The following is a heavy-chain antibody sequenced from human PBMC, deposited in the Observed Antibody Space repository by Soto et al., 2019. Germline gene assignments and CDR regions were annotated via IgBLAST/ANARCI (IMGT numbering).Heavy chain of an antibody. Sequence: QVQLQESGPGLVKPSQTLSLTCTVSGGSISSGDYYWSWIRQPPGKGLEWIGYIYYSGSTYYNPSLKSRATTSVDTSKNQFSLKLSAVTAADTAVYYCARGDVCNVYFDYWGQGTLVTVSS. CDR1: GGSISSGDYY. CDR3: ARGDVCNVYFDY. J-gene: IGHJ4*02. CDR2: IYYSGST. V-gene: IGHV4-30-4*01.